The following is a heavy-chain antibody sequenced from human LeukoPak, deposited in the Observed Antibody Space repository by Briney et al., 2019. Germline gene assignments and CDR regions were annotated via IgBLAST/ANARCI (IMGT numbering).Heavy chain of an antibody. CDR3: ASRYIYGDFGRLDAFDL. D-gene: IGHD4-17*01. Sequence: GGSLRLSCAASGFNFSSFAMTWVRQAPGKGLEWVSSISRSGSNTFYVDSVTGRFIISRDNSKNTLYLQMFSLRAEDTAVYYCASRYIYGDFGRLDAFDLWGQGTIVTVSS. J-gene: IGHJ3*01. CDR1: GFNFSSFA. V-gene: IGHV3-23*01. CDR2: ISRSGSNT.